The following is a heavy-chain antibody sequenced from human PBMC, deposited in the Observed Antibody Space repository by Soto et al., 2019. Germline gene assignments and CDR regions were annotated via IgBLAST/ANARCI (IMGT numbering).Heavy chain of an antibody. Sequence: EVQLVESGGGLVKPGGSLRLSCAGSGFTFSNAWMSWVRRAPGKGLEWVGRIKSDAYGGAIDYAAPVKGRFTISRDDSKNTLLLQMNNLRAEGTAVYSCTTTKGRLEPPTTAIWGQGTPVIVSS. J-gene: IGHJ4*02. D-gene: IGHD1-1*01. CDR2: IKSDAYGGAI. CDR1: GFTFSNAW. CDR3: TTTKGRLEPPTTAI. V-gene: IGHV3-15*01.